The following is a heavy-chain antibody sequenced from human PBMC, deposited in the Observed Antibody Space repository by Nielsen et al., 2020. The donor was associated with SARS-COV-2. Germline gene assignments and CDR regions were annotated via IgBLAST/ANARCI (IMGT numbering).Heavy chain of an antibody. Sequence: WIRQSPSRGLEWLGRTYYRSKWYNDYAVSVKSRITINPDTSKNQFSLQLNSVTPEDTAVYYCARDPRITGTQSFYYYGMDVWGQGTTVTVSS. J-gene: IGHJ6*02. V-gene: IGHV6-1*01. D-gene: IGHD1/OR15-1a*01. CDR3: ARDPRITGTQSFYYYGMDV. CDR2: TYYRSKWYN.